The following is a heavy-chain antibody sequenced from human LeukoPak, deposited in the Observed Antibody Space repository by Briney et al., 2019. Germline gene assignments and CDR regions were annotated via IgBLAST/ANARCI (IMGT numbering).Heavy chain of an antibody. CDR2: IGGNGGST. Sequence: AGGSLRLSCAASGFTFSSYAMSWVRQAPGKGLEWVSAIGGNGGSTYYAESVKGRFTISRDNSKNTLYLQMDSLRADDTALYYCAKEQGWFGECSTYWGQGTLVTVSS. V-gene: IGHV3-23*01. J-gene: IGHJ4*02. CDR3: AKEQGWFGECSTY. D-gene: IGHD3-10*01. CDR1: GFTFSSYA.